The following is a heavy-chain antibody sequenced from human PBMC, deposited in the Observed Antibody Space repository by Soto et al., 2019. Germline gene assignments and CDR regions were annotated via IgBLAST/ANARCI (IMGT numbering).Heavy chain of an antibody. CDR2: IYYSGTF. CDR1: GGSISSGAYY. J-gene: IGHJ5*02. D-gene: IGHD5-18*01. CDR3: ARAAFRGGIQSAYPNWFDP. Sequence: TSETLSLTCTVSGGSISSGAYYWSWIRQHPGKGLEWIGYIYYSGTFYYNPSLKSRVTISVDTSNNHFSLKLSSVTAADTAVYYCARAAFRGGIQSAYPNWFDPWGQGTLVTVSS. V-gene: IGHV4-31*03.